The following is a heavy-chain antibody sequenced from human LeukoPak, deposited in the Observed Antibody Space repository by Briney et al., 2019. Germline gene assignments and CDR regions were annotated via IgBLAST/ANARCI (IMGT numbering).Heavy chain of an antibody. D-gene: IGHD3-16*01. J-gene: IGHJ3*02. CDR1: GGAISSYY. V-gene: IGHV4-59*01. CDR3: ARVVLGAFDI. CDR2: IYYSGST. Sequence: PSETLSLTCTVSGGAISSYYWSWIRQPPAKGLEWIGYIYYSGSTNYNPSLKRRVTISVDTPKNQFSLKLSSVTAADTAVYYCARVVLGAFDIWGQGTMVTVSS.